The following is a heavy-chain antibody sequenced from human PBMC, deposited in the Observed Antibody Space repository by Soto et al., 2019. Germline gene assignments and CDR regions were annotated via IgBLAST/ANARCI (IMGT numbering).Heavy chain of an antibody. CDR1: GGSISSYY. V-gene: IGHV4-59*01. CDR3: ARSTLRTYYYDSSKNWFDP. J-gene: IGHJ5*02. D-gene: IGHD3-22*01. CDR2: IYYSGST. Sequence: PSETLSLTCTVSGGSISSYYWSWIRQPPGKGLEWIGYIYYSGSTNYNPSLKSRVTISVDTSKNQFSLKLSSVTAADTAVYYCARSTLRTYYYDSSKNWFDPWGQGTLVTVSS.